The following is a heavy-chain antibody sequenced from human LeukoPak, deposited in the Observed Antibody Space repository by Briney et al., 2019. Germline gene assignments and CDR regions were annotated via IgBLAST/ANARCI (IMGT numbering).Heavy chain of an antibody. CDR3: ARRSTVTPYDFYYMDV. V-gene: IGHV3-7*01. CDR1: EFTFGDYW. J-gene: IGHJ6*03. CDR2: IKQDGSER. Sequence: GGSLRLSCAASEFTFGDYWMSWVRQAPGKGLEWVANIKQDGSERYYVDSVKGRFTISRNNANNLLFLQMDSLRADDTAVYYCARRSTVTPYDFYYMDVWGKGTTVIVSS. D-gene: IGHD4-17*01.